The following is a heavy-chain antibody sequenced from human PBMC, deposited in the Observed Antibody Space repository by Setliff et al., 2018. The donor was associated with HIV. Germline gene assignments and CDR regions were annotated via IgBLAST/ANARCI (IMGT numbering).Heavy chain of an antibody. CDR2: ISGYNDNT. D-gene: IGHD2-21*01. CDR3: AGQHGRFSGDYFDY. J-gene: IGHJ4*02. Sequence: GASVKVSCKASGYTFTSYGISWVRQAPGQGLEWMGWISGYNDNTNYAQELQGRVTMTTDTSTSTAYMELRSLRSDDTAVYYCAGQHGRFSGDYFDYWGQGTLVTVSS. CDR1: GYTFTSYG. V-gene: IGHV1-18*01.